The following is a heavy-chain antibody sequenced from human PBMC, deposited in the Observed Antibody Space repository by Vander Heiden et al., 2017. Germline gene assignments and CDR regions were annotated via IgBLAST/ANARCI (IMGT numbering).Heavy chain of an antibody. CDR1: GGTFSSYA. D-gene: IGHD5-18*01. CDR2: IIPIFGTA. CDR3: ARAEVRGYSYGLPPRSFGPFDY. Sequence: QVQLVQSGAEVNKPGPSVKVSCKASGGTFSSYAISWVRQAPGQRLEWMGGIIPIFGTANDAQKFQGRVTITADESTSTAYMELSSLRSEDTAVYYCARAEVRGYSYGLPPRSFGPFDYWGQGTLVTVSS. V-gene: IGHV1-69*01. J-gene: IGHJ4*02.